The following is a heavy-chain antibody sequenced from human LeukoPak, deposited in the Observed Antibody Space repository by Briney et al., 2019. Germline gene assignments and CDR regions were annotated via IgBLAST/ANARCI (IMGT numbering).Heavy chain of an antibody. J-gene: IGHJ6*02. D-gene: IGHD3/OR15-3a*01. V-gene: IGHV5-51*01. CDR3: ARQRGRFFDDNGMDV. CDR2: IYPGDSDT. Sequence: GESLKISCKGSGYSFTSYWIGWVRQMPGKGLGWMGIIYPGDSDTRYSPSFQGQVTISADKSISTAYLQWSSLKASDTAMYYCARQRGRFFDDNGMDVWGQGTTVTVSS. CDR1: GYSFTSYW.